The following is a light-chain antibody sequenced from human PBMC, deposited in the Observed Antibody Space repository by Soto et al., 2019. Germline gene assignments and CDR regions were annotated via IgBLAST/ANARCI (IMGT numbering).Light chain of an antibody. CDR2: GNS. CDR1: SSNIGAGYD. CDR3: QSYDSSLSAWV. J-gene: IGLJ3*02. V-gene: IGLV1-40*01. Sequence: QSVLTQPPSVSGAPGQRVTISCTESSSNIGAGYDVHWYRQLPGTAPKLLIYGNSNRPSGVPDRFSGSKSGTSASLAITGLQAEDEADYYCQSYDSSLSAWVFGGGTKVTVL.